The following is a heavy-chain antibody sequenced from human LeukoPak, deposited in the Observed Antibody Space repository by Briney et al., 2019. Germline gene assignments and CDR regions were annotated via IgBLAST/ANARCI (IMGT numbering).Heavy chain of an antibody. CDR1: GFTFSSYA. V-gene: IGHV3-23*01. Sequence: PGGSLRLSCAASGFTFSSYAMSWVRQAPGKGLQWVSGISGSGDNTYYADSVKGRFTISRDNSKNTLYLQMNSLRAEDTAVYYCASAIQGNWGQGTLVTVSS. CDR2: ISGSGDNT. J-gene: IGHJ4*02. CDR3: ASAIQGN.